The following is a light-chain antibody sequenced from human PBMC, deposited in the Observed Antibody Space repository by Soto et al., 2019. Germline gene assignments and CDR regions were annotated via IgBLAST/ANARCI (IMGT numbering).Light chain of an antibody. J-gene: IGKJ5*01. CDR2: DAS. Sequence: ETVLTQSPATLSLSPGERATLSCRASQSVEHYLAWYQQKPGQAPRLLIYDASNRATGIPARFSGSGSGKDFTLTISSLEPEDFAVYYCQQRRNWPPITFGQGTRLEIK. CDR1: QSVEHY. CDR3: QQRRNWPPIT. V-gene: IGKV3-11*01.